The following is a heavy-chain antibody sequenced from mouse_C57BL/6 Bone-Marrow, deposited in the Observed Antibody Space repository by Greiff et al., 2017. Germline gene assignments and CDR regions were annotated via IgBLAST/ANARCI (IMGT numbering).Heavy chain of an antibody. Sequence: QVQLQQPGAELVKPGASVKMSCKASGYTFTSYWITWVKQRPGQGLEWIGDIYPTSGRTNYNEKFTGKAILTVDTSSNTAYMQLSSLTSEDSAVFYCARSGPLGRSFDYWGQGTTLTVSS. CDR2: IYPTSGRT. J-gene: IGHJ2*01. CDR3: ARSGPLGRSFDY. CDR1: GYTFTSYW. V-gene: IGHV1-55*01. D-gene: IGHD4-1*01.